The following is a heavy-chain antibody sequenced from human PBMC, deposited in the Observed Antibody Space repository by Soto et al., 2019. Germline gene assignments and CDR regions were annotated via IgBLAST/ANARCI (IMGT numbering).Heavy chain of an antibody. CDR3: ARDPPYNGTPDVFDF. Sequence: PGGSLRLSCAASGFTFSSYGMHWVRQAPGKGLEWVAVIWYDGSNKYYADSVKGRFTISRDNSKNTLYLQMNSLRAEDTAVYYWARDPPYNGTPDVFDFGVQGTMVTVSS. CDR1: GFTFSSYG. CDR2: IWYDGSNK. V-gene: IGHV3-33*01. D-gene: IGHD1-20*01. J-gene: IGHJ3*01.